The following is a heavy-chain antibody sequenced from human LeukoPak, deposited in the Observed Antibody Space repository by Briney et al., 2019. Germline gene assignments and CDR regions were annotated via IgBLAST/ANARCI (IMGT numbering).Heavy chain of an antibody. CDR3: ARDEAYYDFWSGYYRGGAFDI. Sequence: GGSLRLSCAASGFTFSSYAMSWVRQAPGEGLEWVSYISSSSSTIYYADSVKGRFTISRDNAKNSLYLQMNSLRAEDTAVYYCARDEAYYDFWSGYYRGGAFDIWGQGTMVTVSS. V-gene: IGHV3-48*01. CDR2: ISSSSSTI. D-gene: IGHD3-3*01. CDR1: GFTFSSYA. J-gene: IGHJ3*02.